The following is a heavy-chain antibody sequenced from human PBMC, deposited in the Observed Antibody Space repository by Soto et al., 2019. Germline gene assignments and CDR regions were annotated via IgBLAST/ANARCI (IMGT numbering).Heavy chain of an antibody. D-gene: IGHD3-16*02. CDR2: IYYSGST. J-gene: IGHJ4*02. CDR1: GGSISSGGYY. CDR3: ASLYIWGSYRFNSTFDY. V-gene: IGHV4-31*03. Sequence: PSETLSLTCTVSGGSISSGGYYWSWIRQHPGKGLEWIGYIYYSGSTYYNPSLKSRVTISVDTSKNQFSLKLSSVTAADTAVYYCASLYIWGSYRFNSTFDYWGQGTLVTVSS.